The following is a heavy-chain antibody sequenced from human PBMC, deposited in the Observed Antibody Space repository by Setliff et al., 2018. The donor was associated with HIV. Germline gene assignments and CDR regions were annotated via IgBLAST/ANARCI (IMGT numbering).Heavy chain of an antibody. V-gene: IGHV4-38-2*02. CDR3: ARAMRGVVVTNMYYYYGMDV. D-gene: IGHD2-21*02. CDR2: IYHSGST. CDR1: GYSISSGYY. J-gene: IGHJ6*02. Sequence: SETLSLTCTVSGYSISSGYYWGWIRQPPGKGLEWIGSIYHSGSTYYNPSLKSRVTISVDTSKNQFSLKLSSVTAVDTAVYYCARAMRGVVVTNMYYYYGMDVWGQGTTVTVSS.